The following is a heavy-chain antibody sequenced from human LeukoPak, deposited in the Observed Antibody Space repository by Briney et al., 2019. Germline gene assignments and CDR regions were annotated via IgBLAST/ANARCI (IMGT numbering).Heavy chain of an antibody. CDR1: GFTFSSYG. Sequence: GGSLRLSCAASGFTFSSYGIHWVRQAPGKGLEWVSSIGARGTNIYYADSLKGRFTISRDNANNSLSLQMNSLRAEDTAVYYCARQRNGYNKLKDAFDMWGQGTMVTVSS. J-gene: IGHJ3*02. D-gene: IGHD5-24*01. CDR2: IGARGTNI. CDR3: ARQRNGYNKLKDAFDM. V-gene: IGHV3-21*06.